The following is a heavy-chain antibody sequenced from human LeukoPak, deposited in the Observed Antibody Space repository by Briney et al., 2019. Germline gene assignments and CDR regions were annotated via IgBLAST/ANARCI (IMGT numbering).Heavy chain of an antibody. CDR3: ARVCCYFNLGSSPNWFDP. D-gene: IGHD3-10*01. Sequence: SETLSLTCNVSGDSISSIYCWGWIRQPPGKGLEWIGRICNTGSTYYNPSLKSRVTISVETSKNQFSLKLASVTAADTAVYYCARVCCYFNLGSSPNWFDPWGPGTLVTVSS. CDR2: ICNTGST. CDR1: GDSISSIYC. J-gene: IGHJ5*02. V-gene: IGHV4-38-2*02.